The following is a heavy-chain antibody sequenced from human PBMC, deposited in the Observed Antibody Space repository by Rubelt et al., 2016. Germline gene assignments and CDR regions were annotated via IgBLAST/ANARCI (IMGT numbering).Heavy chain of an antibody. CDR1: GGSISSSSYY. V-gene: IGHV4-39*01. CDR3: ARTYYYDSSGPVDY. CDR2: IYYSGST. Sequence: QLQLQESGPGLVKPSETLSLTCTVSGGSISSSSYYWGWIRQPPGKGLEWIGSIYYSGSTYYNQSLKRQVTISVDTSKNQFSLKVSSVTAADTAVYDCARTYYYDSSGPVDYWGQGTLVTVSS. J-gene: IGHJ4*02. D-gene: IGHD3-22*01.